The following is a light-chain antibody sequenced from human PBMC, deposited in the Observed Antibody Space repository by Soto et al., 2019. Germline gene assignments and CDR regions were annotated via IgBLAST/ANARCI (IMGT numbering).Light chain of an antibody. Sequence: EIVLTQSPGTLSVSPGERVTLSCRASQSVNSNYLAWYQQRPGQAPRLLIYGASSRATGIPDRFSGSGSGTDFTLTISRLEPEDFAVYYCQQYGSSPGTFGQGTKVEIK. CDR2: GAS. CDR3: QQYGSSPGT. J-gene: IGKJ1*01. CDR1: QSVNSNY. V-gene: IGKV3-20*01.